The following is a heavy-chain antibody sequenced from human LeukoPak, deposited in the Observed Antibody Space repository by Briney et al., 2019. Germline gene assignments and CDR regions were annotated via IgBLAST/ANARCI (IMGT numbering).Heavy chain of an antibody. Sequence: SETLSLTCTVSGGSISSHYWSWIRQPLGKGLEWIAYIYHTGSTNYNPSLKSRVTISVDTSKNQFSLKLSSVTAADTAVYYCARTNVEMATTFDYWGQGTLVTVSS. CDR2: IYHTGST. CDR1: GGSISSHY. J-gene: IGHJ4*02. D-gene: IGHD5-24*01. V-gene: IGHV4-59*11. CDR3: ARTNVEMATTFDY.